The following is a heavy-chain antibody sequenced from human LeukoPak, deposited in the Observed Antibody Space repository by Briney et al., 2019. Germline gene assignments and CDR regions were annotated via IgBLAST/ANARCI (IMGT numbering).Heavy chain of an antibody. CDR2: IYSGGST. CDR3: ARDLRYYYDSSAPEGSYGMDV. CDR1: GFTFSSYA. D-gene: IGHD3-22*01. V-gene: IGHV3-66*02. J-gene: IGHJ6*02. Sequence: GGSLRLSCAASGFTFSSYAMHWVRQAPGKGVEWGSVIYSGGSTYYSDSVKGRFTISRDKSKKKLDRQRKSLRAEDTAVYYCARDLRYYYDSSAPEGSYGMDVWGQGTTVTVSS.